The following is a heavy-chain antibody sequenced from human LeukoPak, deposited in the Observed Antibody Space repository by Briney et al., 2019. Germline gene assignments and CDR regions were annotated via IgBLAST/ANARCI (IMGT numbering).Heavy chain of an antibody. D-gene: IGHD2-2*01. CDR3: ARDQQKVVVPSASWFDP. CDR2: ISSSSSYI. V-gene: IGHV3-21*01. CDR1: GFTFSSYS. Sequence: GGSLRLSCAASGFTFSSYSMNWVRQAPGKGLEWVSSISSSSSYIYYADSVKGRFTISRDNAKNSLYLQMNSLRAEVTAVYYCARDQQKVVVPSASWFDPWGQGTLVTVSS. J-gene: IGHJ5*02.